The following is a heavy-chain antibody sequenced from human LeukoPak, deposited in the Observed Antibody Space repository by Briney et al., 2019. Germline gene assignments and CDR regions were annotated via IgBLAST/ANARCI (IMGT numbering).Heavy chain of an antibody. D-gene: IGHD1-1*01. Sequence: GGSLRLSCTASGFTFRDLAMNWVRQAPGKGLEWVSTLSASGSITYYADSVKGRFTISRDDSKNMLYLQMSSLRVDDTAVYYCAYLGLSSDWNDVPGPQIDHXGXXMXVSVSS. V-gene: IGHV3-23*01. CDR3: AYLGLSSDWNDVPGPQIDH. J-gene: IGHJ4*02. CDR1: GFTFRDLA. CDR2: LSASGSIT.